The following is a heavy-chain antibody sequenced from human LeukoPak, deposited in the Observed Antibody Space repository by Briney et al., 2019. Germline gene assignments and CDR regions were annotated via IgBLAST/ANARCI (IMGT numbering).Heavy chain of an antibody. CDR3: ASGYYDFWSGYPYYFDY. J-gene: IGHJ4*02. Sequence: GGSLRLSCAASGFTFSNAWMSWVRQAPGKGLEWVSYISSSGSTIYYADSVKGRFTISRDNAKNSLYLQMNSLRAEDTAVYYCASGYYDFWSGYPYYFDYWGQGTLVTVSS. CDR2: ISSSGSTI. D-gene: IGHD3-3*01. CDR1: GFTFSNAW. V-gene: IGHV3-11*04.